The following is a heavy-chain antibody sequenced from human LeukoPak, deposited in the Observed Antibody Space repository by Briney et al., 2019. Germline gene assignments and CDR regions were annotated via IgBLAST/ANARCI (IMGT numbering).Heavy chain of an antibody. D-gene: IGHD3-3*01. CDR1: GFTFSSYW. V-gene: IGHV3-7*01. CDR3: ARALYDFWSGYYGGTLFDY. J-gene: IGHJ4*02. CDR2: IKQDGSEK. Sequence: GGSLRLSYAASGFTFSSYWMSWVRQAPGKGLEWVANIKQDGSEKYYVDSVKGRFTISRDNAKNSLYLQMNSLRAEDTAVYYCARALYDFWSGYYGGTLFDYWGQGTLITVSS.